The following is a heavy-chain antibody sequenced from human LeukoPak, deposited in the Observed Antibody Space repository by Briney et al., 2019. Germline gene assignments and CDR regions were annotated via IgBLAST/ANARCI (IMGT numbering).Heavy chain of an antibody. D-gene: IGHD3-22*01. V-gene: IGHV4-34*01. CDR2: INHSGST. CDR1: GGSSSGYY. Sequence: SETLSLTCAVYGGSSSGYYWSWIRQPPGKGLGWIGEINHSGSTNYIPSLKSRVTISVDTSKNQFSLKLSSVTAADTAVYYCARGSEYYYDSSGYYFDYWGQGTLVTVSS. J-gene: IGHJ4*02. CDR3: ARGSEYYYDSSGYYFDY.